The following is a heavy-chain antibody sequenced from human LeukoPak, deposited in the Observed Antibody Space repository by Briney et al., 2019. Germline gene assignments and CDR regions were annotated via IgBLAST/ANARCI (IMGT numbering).Heavy chain of an antibody. CDR3: AVFDSATYDAFDI. J-gene: IGHJ3*02. D-gene: IGHD3-22*01. V-gene: IGHV4-31*03. CDR2: IYYSGST. CDR1: GGSIISGGYL. Sequence: SQTLSLTCTVSGGSIISGGYLWSWIRQHPGKGLEWIGYIYYSGSTHYNSSLESRVTISVDTSKKQFSLKLSSVTAADTAVYYCAVFDSATYDAFDIWGQGTMVTVSS.